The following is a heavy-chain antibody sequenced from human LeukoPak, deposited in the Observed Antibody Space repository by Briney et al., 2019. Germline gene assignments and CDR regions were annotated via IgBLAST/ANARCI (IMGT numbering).Heavy chain of an antibody. Sequence: KSSETLSLTCTVSGGSISSSSYYWGWIRQPPGKGLEWIGSIYYRGSTYYNPSLKSRVTISVDTSKNQFSLKLSSVTAADTAVYYCARQNYYDSSGPLLECAFDIWGQGTMVTVSS. CDR3: ARQNYYDSSGPLLECAFDI. J-gene: IGHJ3*02. CDR2: IYYRGST. D-gene: IGHD3-22*01. V-gene: IGHV4-39*01. CDR1: GGSISSSSYY.